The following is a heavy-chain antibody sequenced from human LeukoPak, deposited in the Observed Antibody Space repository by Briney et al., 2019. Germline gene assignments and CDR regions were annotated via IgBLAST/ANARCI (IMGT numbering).Heavy chain of an antibody. J-gene: IGHJ3*02. D-gene: IGHD2-21*02. CDR1: GYTFTSYG. V-gene: IGHV1-18*01. CDR2: ISAYNGNT. CDR3: ARDCGGDCYTAFDI. Sequence: ASVKVSCKASGYTFTSYGISWVRQAPGQGLEWMGWISAYNGNTNYAQKPQGRVTMTTDTSTSTAYMELRSLRSDDTAVYYCARDCGGDCYTAFDIWGQGTMVTVSS.